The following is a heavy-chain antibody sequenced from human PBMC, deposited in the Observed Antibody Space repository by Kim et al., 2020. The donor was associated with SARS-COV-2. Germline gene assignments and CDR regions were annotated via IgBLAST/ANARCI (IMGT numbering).Heavy chain of an antibody. Sequence: GGSLRLSCAASGFTFSSYWMSWVRQAPGKGLEWVANIKQDGSEKYYVDSVKGRFTISRDNAKNSLYLQMNSLRAEDTAVYYCARENYYYYYGMDVWGQGTTVTVSS. V-gene: IGHV3-7*01. J-gene: IGHJ6*02. CDR2: IKQDGSEK. CDR3: ARENYYYYYGMDV. CDR1: GFTFSSYW.